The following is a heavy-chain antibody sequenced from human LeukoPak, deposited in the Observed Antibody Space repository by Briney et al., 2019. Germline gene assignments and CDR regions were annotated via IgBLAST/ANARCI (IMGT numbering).Heavy chain of an antibody. D-gene: IGHD6-13*01. Sequence: SHTLSLTCTVSGGSISRNYWSWIRQPAGGGLEWIGGMYTSGSTNYNPSLTSRVTMSVDTPKNQFSLKRSSVTAADTAVYYCARGRGGSWYFFDYWGQGTLVTVSS. V-gene: IGHV4-4*07. J-gene: IGHJ4*02. CDR3: ARGRGGSWYFFDY. CDR2: MYTSGST. CDR1: GGSISRNY.